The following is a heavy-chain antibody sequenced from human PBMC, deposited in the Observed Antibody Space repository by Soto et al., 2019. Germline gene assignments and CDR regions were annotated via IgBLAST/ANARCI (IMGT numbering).Heavy chain of an antibody. J-gene: IGHJ6*02. V-gene: IGHV1-2*04. Sequence: ASVKVSCKASGYTFTGYYMHWVRQAPGQGLEWMGWVNPNSGGTNYAQKFQGWVTMTRDTSISTAYMELSRLRSDDTAVYYCARAGYCSSTSCFPVYYYYGMDVWGQGTTVTVSS. D-gene: IGHD2-2*01. CDR1: GYTFTGYY. CDR3: ARAGYCSSTSCFPVYYYYGMDV. CDR2: VNPNSGGT.